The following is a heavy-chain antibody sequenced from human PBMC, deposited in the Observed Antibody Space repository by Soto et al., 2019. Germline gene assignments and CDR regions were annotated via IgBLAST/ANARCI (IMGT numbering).Heavy chain of an antibody. CDR2: ISGSGGST. CDR3: AKFGAGRVDY. CDR1: RFSFSIYA. V-gene: IGHV3-23*01. Sequence: HPGWSMKLSCSASRFSFSIYAMSWFRQAPGKGLEWVSAISGSGGSTYYADSVKGRFTISRDNSKNTLYLQMNSLRAEDTAVYYCAKFGAGRVDYWGQPPLVTVSS. J-gene: IGHJ4*02. D-gene: IGHD3-3*01.